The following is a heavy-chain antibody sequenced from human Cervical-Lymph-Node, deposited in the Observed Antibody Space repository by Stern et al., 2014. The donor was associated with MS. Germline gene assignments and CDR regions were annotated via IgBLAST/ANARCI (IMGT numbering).Heavy chain of an antibody. D-gene: IGHD3-10*01. J-gene: IGHJ4*02. CDR2: ISYDGSNK. V-gene: IGHV3-30*18. CDR3: AKDLHYYGSGRGGGFDY. CDR1: GFTFSSYG. Sequence: QVQLVESGGGVVQPGRSLRLSCAASGFTFSSYGMHWVRQAPGKGLEWGAVISYDGSNKYYADSVKGRFTISRDNSKNTLYLQMNSLRAEDTAVYYCAKDLHYYGSGRGGGFDYWGQGTLVTVSS.